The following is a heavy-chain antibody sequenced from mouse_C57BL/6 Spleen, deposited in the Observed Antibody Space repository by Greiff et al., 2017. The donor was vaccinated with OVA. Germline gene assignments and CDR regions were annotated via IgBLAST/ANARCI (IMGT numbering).Heavy chain of an antibody. D-gene: IGHD1-1*01. CDR2: IHPSDSDT. CDR3: AIGSTVVATYFDY. Sequence: VKLQESGAELVKPGASVKVSCKASGYTFTSYWMHWVKQRPGQGLEWIGRIHPSDSDTNYNQKFKGKATLTVDKSSSTAYMQLSSLTSEDSAVYYCAIGSTVVATYFDYWGQGTTLTVSS. V-gene: IGHV1-74*01. CDR1: GYTFTSYW. J-gene: IGHJ2*01.